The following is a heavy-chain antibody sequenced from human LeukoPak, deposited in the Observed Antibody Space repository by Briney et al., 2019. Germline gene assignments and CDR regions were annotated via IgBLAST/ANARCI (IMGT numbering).Heavy chain of an antibody. Sequence: SESLSLTCTVSGRSMNDACWDWVRNPPGRALEWIGYIYHSGGNNYNPSLKSRVTISLATTKNPFSLKLSSVTAADTAVYYCARVGTYYRSLDSWGQGTLVTVSS. D-gene: IGHD3-10*01. CDR3: ARVGTYYRSLDS. J-gene: IGHJ4*02. V-gene: IGHV4-59*01. CDR2: IYHSGGN. CDR1: GRSMNDAC.